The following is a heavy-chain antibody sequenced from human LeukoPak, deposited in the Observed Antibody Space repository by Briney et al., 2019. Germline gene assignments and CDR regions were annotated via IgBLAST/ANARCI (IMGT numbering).Heavy chain of an antibody. CDR3: AKAPLTYYYDSSGSNYFDY. CDR1: GFTFSSYA. D-gene: IGHD3-22*01. CDR2: INDNGAGT. Sequence: GGSLRLSCAASGFTFSSYAMGWVRQAPGKGLKWVSTINDNGAGTYYADSVKGRFTISRDNSYNTVSLQMNSLRDEDTGVYYCAKAPLTYYYDSSGSNYFDYWGQGTLVTVSS. J-gene: IGHJ4*02. V-gene: IGHV3-23*01.